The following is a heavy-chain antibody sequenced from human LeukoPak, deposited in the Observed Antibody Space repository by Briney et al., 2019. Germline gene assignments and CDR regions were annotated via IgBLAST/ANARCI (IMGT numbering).Heavy chain of an antibody. CDR2: ISSSSSYT. CDR3: ARDDSSLAGAFDI. D-gene: IGHD3-22*01. J-gene: IGHJ3*02. V-gene: IGHV3-11*05. Sequence: GGSLRLSCAASGFTFSDYYMSWIRQAPGKGLEWVSYISSSSSYTNYADSVKGRFTISRDNAKNSLYLQMNSLRADDTAVYYCARDDSSLAGAFDIWGQGTVVTVSS. CDR1: GFTFSDYY.